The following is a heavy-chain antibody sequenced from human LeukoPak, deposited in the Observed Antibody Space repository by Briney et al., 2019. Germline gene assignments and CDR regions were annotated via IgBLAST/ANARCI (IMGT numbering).Heavy chain of an antibody. CDR3: ASRGGTRLYYYYMDV. CDR1: GFTFSSYS. CDR2: ISSSSNYI. V-gene: IGHV3-21*01. D-gene: IGHD2-15*01. Sequence: GGSLRLSCAASGFTFSSYSMNWVRQAPGKGLEWVSSISSSSNYIYYADSVKGRSTISRDNAKNSLYLQMNRLRAEDTAVYYCASRGGTRLYYYYMDVWGKGTTVTVSS. J-gene: IGHJ6*03.